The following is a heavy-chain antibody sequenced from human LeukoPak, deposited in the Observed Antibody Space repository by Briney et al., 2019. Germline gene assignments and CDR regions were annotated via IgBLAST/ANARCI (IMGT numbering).Heavy chain of an antibody. CDR2: VSGSDGST. D-gene: IGHD6-13*01. V-gene: IGHV3-23*01. Sequence: GGSLRLSCAASGFTFSDYYMSWIRQAPGKGLEWVSGVSGSDGSTYYADSVKGRFTISRDNSGNTVFLQMNSLRAEDTAVYYCAKIAAAAYGGAYYSDYWGQGTLVTVSS. J-gene: IGHJ4*02. CDR3: AKIAAAAYGGAYYSDY. CDR1: GFTFSDYY.